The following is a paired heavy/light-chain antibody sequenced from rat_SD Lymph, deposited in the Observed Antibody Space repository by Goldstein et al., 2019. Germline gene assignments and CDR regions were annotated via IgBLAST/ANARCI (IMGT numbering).Heavy chain of an antibody. CDR2: ISYDGSST. CDR1: GFTFSNYG. J-gene: IGHJ2*01. V-gene: IGHV5-29*01. Sequence: EVQLVESGGGLVQPGRSMKLSCAASGFTFSNYGMAWVRQAPTKGLEWVATISYDGSSTYYRDSVKGRFTISRDNAKSTLYLQMNSLRSEDTATYYCTRECDWSRYFDYWGQGVMVTVSS. CDR3: TRECDWSRYFDY. D-gene: IGHD4-2*01.
Light chain of an antibody. CDR2: SVS. CDR1: QSLLDSDGDTY. CDR3: MQATHAPYT. J-gene: IGKJ2-3*01. V-gene: IGKV2S27*01. Sequence: DVVLTQTPPTLSATIGQSVSISCRSSQSLLDSDGDTYLNWLLQRPGQSPQLLIYSVSNLESGVPNRFSGSGSETDFTLKISGVEAEDLGVYYCMQATHAPYTFGAGTKLELK.